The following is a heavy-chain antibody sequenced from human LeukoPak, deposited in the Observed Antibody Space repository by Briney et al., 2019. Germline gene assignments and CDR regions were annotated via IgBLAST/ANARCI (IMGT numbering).Heavy chain of an antibody. D-gene: IGHD6-13*01. V-gene: IGHV4-4*07. CDR3: AKDGSSWPFFDS. CDR2: IHGTGGT. CDR1: GVSIIGYY. J-gene: IGHJ4*02. Sequence: PSETLSLTCTVSGVSIIGYYWSWIRQPAGKGLEWIGRIHGTGGTDYNPYLKSRVTMSVDTSKNHFSLKLTSVTAADTAVYYCAKDGSSWPFFDSWGQGTLVTVSS.